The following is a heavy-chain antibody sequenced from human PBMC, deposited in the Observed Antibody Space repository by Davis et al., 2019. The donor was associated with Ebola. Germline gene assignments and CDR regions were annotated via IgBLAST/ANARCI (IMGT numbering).Heavy chain of an antibody. D-gene: IGHD1-26*01. CDR1: GYSFTSYW. Sequence: GESLKISCKGSGYSFTSYWIGWVRQMPGKGLEWMGIIYPGDSDTRYSPSFQGQVPISADKSISTAYLQWSSLKASDTAMYYCARRKRSVGTTTSYWYFDLWGRGTLVTVSS. CDR3: ARRKRSVGTTTSYWYFDL. CDR2: IYPGDSDT. V-gene: IGHV5-51*01. J-gene: IGHJ2*01.